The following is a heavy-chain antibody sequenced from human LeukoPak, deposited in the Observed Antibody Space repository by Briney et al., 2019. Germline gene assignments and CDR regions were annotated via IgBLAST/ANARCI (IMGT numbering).Heavy chain of an antibody. CDR3: ARQGIDDYYFDY. D-gene: IGHD2-15*01. CDR1: GGSISSSSYY. Sequence: PSETLSLTCIVSGGSISSSSYYWGWIRQPPGKGLEWIGSIYYSGSTYYNPSLKSRVTISVDTSKNQFSLKLSSVTAADTAVYYCARQGIDDYYFDYWGQGTLVTVSS. CDR2: IYYSGST. J-gene: IGHJ4*02. V-gene: IGHV4-39*01.